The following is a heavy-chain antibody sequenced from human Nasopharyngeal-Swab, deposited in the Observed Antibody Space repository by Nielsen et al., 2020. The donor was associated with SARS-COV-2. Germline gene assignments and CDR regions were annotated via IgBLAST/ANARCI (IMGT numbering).Heavy chain of an antibody. CDR3: AREAAMVRGWFDP. CDR1: GGTFSSYA. Sequence: SVKVSCKASGGTFSSYAISWVRQAPGQGLEWMGGIIPIFGTANYAQKFQGRVTITADESTSTAYMELSSLRSEDTAVYYCAREAAMVRGWFDPWGQGTLVTVSS. CDR2: IIPIFGTA. J-gene: IGHJ5*02. V-gene: IGHV1-69*13. D-gene: IGHD5-18*01.